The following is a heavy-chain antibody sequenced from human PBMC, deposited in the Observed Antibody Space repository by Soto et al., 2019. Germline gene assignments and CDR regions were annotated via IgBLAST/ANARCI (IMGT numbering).Heavy chain of an antibody. V-gene: IGHV3-23*01. Sequence: DVQLLESGGGLVQPEGSLRLSCAASGFTFSSYAMGWVRQGPGKGLEGVAVVSIGGSTHYADSVRGRFTISRDNAQNTLSLPMNSLTAEDTAVYFCAKRRCAGGHFEYWGQGALVTVSS. CDR3: AKRRCAGGHFEY. J-gene: IGHJ4*02. D-gene: IGHD2-8*02. CDR2: VSIGGST. CDR1: GFTFSSYA.